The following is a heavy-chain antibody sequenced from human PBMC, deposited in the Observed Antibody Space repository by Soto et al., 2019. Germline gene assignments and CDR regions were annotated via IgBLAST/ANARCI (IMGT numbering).Heavy chain of an antibody. CDR3: AKAPGIAAAYFDY. CDR1: GFTFSSYA. J-gene: IGHJ4*02. Sequence: GGSLRLSWAAAGFTFSSYAMSWVRQAPGKGLEWVSAISGSGGSTYYADSVKGRFTISRDNSKNTLYLQMNSLRAEDTAVYYCAKAPGIAAAYFDYWGQGTLVTVSS. CDR2: ISGSGGST. V-gene: IGHV3-23*01. D-gene: IGHD6-13*01.